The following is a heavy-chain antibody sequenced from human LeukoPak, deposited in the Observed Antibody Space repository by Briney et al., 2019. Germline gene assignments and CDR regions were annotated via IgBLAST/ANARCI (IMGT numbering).Heavy chain of an antibody. Sequence: PSETLSLTRTVSGGSISSGGYYWSWIRQHPGKGLEWIGYIYYSGSTYYNPSLKSRVTISVDTSKNQFSLKLSSVTAADTAVYYCARASNYYYYYMDVWGKGTTVTVSS. V-gene: IGHV4-31*03. J-gene: IGHJ6*03. CDR1: GGSISSGGYY. CDR2: IYYSGST. CDR3: ARASNYYYYYMDV.